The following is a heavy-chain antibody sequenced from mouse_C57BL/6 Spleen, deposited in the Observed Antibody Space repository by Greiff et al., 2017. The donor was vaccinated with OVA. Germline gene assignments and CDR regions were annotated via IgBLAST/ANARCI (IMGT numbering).Heavy chain of an antibody. V-gene: IGHV1-55*01. CDR2: IYPGSGST. Sequence: QVHVKQSGAELVKPGASVKMSCKASGYTFTSYWITWVKQRPGQGLEWIGDIYPGSGSTNYNEKFKSKATLTVDTSSSTAYMQLSSLTSEDSAVYYCARGDYDYGRFAYWGQGTLVTVSA. J-gene: IGHJ3*01. CDR3: ARGDYDYGRFAY. CDR1: GYTFTSYW. D-gene: IGHD2-4*01.